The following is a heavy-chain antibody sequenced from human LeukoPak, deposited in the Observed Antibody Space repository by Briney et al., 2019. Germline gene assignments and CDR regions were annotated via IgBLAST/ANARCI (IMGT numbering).Heavy chain of an antibody. Sequence: SETLSLTCTVSGGSISNKYWSWIRQPPGKGLEWIGYIYYSGSTNYNPSLKSRVTILVDTSKNQFSLKLSSVTAADTAVYYCARGHTYDYVWGSYRFILDYWGQGTLVTVSS. V-gene: IGHV4-59*01. J-gene: IGHJ4*02. CDR2: IYYSGST. CDR3: ARGHTYDYVWGSYRFILDY. CDR1: GGSISNKY. D-gene: IGHD3-16*02.